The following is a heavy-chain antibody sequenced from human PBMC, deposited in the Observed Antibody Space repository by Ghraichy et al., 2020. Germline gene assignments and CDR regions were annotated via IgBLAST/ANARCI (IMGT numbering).Heavy chain of an antibody. J-gene: IGHJ4*02. CDR1: GGSFSGYY. D-gene: IGHD3-16*01. CDR3: ARRKEGGPPRY. V-gene: IGHV4-34*01. Sequence: SETLSLTCAVYGGSFSGYYWSWIRQPPGKGLEWIGEINHSGSTNYNPSLKSRVTISVDTSKNQFSLKLSSVTAADTAVYYCARRKEGGPPRYWGQGTLVTVSS. CDR2: INHSGST.